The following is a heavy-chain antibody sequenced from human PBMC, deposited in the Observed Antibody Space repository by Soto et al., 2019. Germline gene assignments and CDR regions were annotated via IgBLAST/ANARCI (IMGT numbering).Heavy chain of an antibody. CDR2: ISSSSSYI. J-gene: IGHJ3*02. Sequence: EVQLVESGGGLVKPGGSLRLSCAASGFTFSSYSMNWVRQAPGKGLEWVSSISSSSSYIYYADSVKGRFTISRDNAKNSLYPQMNSLRTEDTAVYYCAGGWYYDSSGYSDAFDIWGQGTMVTVSS. V-gene: IGHV3-21*01. D-gene: IGHD3-22*01. CDR1: GFTFSSYS. CDR3: AGGWYYDSSGYSDAFDI.